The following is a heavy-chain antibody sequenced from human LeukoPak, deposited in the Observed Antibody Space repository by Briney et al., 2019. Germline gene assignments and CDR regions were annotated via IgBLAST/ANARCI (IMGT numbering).Heavy chain of an antibody. J-gene: IGHJ5*02. V-gene: IGHV4-59*01. D-gene: IGHD2-8*01. CDR2: IYYSGST. CDR3: ARAGRVCTNGVCYTRWFDP. CDR1: GGSISSYY. Sequence: SETLSLTCTVSGGSISSYYWSWIRQPPGKGLEWIGYIYYSGSTNYNPSLKSRVTISVDTSKNQFSLKLSSVTAADTAVYYCARAGRVCTNGVCYTRWFDPWGQGTLVTVSS.